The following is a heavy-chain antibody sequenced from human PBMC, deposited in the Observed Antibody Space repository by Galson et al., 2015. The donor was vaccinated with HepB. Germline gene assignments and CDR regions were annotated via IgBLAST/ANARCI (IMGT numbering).Heavy chain of an antibody. Sequence: SLRLSCAASGFTFSSYAMHWVRQAPGKGLEWVAVISYDGSNKYYADSVKGRFTISRDNSKNTLYLQMNSLRAEDTAVYYCARAGGVVVPAAIHYYYYMDVWGKGTTVTVSS. CDR1: GFTFSSYA. CDR3: ARAGGVVVPAAIHYYYYMDV. J-gene: IGHJ6*03. D-gene: IGHD2-2*02. CDR2: ISYDGSNK. V-gene: IGHV3-30-3*01.